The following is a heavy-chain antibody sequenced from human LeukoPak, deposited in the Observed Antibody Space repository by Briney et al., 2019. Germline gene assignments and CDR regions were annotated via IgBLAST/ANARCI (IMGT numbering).Heavy chain of an antibody. J-gene: IGHJ3*02. Sequence: ASVKVSCKASGYTFTGYYMHWVRQAPGQGLEWMGWINPNSGGTNYAQTFQGRVTMTRDTSISTAYMELSRLSSDATAVYYCARMYYYDSSGYYHDAFDIWGQGTMVTVSS. D-gene: IGHD3-22*01. CDR3: ARMYYYDSSGYYHDAFDI. CDR1: GYTFTGYY. V-gene: IGHV1-2*02. CDR2: INPNSGGT.